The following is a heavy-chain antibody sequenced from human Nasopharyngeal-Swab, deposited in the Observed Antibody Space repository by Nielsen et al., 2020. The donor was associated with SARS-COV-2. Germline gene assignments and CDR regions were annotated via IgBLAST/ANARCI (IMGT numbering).Heavy chain of an antibody. CDR1: GCTFTSYD. Sequence: ASVKVSCKASGCTFTSYDINWVRQATGQGLEGMGWMNPNSGNTGYAQKFQGRVTMTRNTSISTAYMELSSLRSEDTAVYYCARDFRQRWELLHYYYYCGMDVWGQGTTVTVSS. J-gene: IGHJ6*02. CDR2: MNPNSGNT. V-gene: IGHV1-8*01. CDR3: ARDFRQRWELLHYYYYCGMDV. D-gene: IGHD1-26*01.